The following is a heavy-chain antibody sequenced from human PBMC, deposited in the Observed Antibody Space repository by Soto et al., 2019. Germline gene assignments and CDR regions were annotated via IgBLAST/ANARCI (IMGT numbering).Heavy chain of an antibody. D-gene: IGHD3-22*01. CDR3: ARGSLYYYEDY. V-gene: IGHV4-30-4*01. CDR2: IYYSGST. CDR1: GGSISSGDYY. Sequence: SETLSLTCSVSGGSISSGDYYWSWIRQPLGKGLEWIGYIYYSGSTYYNPSLKSRVTISVDTSKNQFSLKLSSVTAADTAVYYCARGSLYYYEDYWGQGTLVTVS. J-gene: IGHJ4*02.